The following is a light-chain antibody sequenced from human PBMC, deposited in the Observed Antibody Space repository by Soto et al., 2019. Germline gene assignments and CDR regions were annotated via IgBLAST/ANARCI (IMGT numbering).Light chain of an antibody. CDR1: QRLLHSNGNIF. J-gene: IGKJ2*01. V-gene: IGKV2-28*01. CDR3: MQALQTPYT. CDR2: LGS. Sequence: EIVMTQSPPSLTVTPGEPASISCRSSQRLLHSNGNIFLDWYLQKPGQPPQLLIYLGSNRASGVPDRVSGSEAGTDFTLKISRVEAEDVGVYYCMQALQTPYTFCQGTKLEIK.